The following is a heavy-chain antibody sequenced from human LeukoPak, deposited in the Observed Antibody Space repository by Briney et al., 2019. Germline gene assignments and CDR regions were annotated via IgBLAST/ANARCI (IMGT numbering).Heavy chain of an antibody. CDR3: ARVARVVYDSSGSITDGVFDI. Sequence: SVKVSCKASGGTFSSYAISWVRQAPGQGLEWMGRIIPIFGTANYAQKFQGRVMITTDESTSTAYMELSSLRSEDTAVYYCARVARVVYDSSGSITDGVFDIWGQGTMVTVSS. CDR2: IIPIFGTA. J-gene: IGHJ3*02. CDR1: GGTFSSYA. D-gene: IGHD3-22*01. V-gene: IGHV1-69*05.